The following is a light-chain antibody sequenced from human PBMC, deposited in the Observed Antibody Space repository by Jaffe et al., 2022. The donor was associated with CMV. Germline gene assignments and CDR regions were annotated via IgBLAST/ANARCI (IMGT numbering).Light chain of an antibody. Sequence: SYVLTQPPSVSEAPGETARIPCGGNNIGSKSVHWYQRKPGRAPVLVIHYDNDRPSGIPERFSGSNSGNTATLIISRVEAGDEADYYCQVWDTASDHPVVFGGGTKLTVL. CDR3: QVWDTASDHPVV. J-gene: IGLJ3*02. CDR2: YDN. CDR1: NIGSKS. V-gene: IGLV3-21*04.